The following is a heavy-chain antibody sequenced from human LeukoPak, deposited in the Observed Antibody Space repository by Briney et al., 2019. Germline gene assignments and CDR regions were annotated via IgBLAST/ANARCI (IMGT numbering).Heavy chain of an antibody. J-gene: IGHJ4*02. CDR3: ARKLIMITFGGAYDY. CDR1: GYTFTSYA. D-gene: IGHD3-16*01. CDR2: INAGNGNT. Sequence: ASVKVSCKASGYTFTSYAMHWVRQAPGQRLERMGWINAGNGNTKYSQKFQGRVTITRDTSASTAYMELGSLRSEDTAVYYCARKLIMITFGGAYDYWGQGTLVTVSS. V-gene: IGHV1-3*01.